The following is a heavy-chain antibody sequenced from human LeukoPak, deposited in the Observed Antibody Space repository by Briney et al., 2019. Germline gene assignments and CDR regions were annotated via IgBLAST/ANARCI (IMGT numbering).Heavy chain of an antibody. CDR2: INHSGST. CDR3: ARGVVRGVNPYYYYYGMDV. Sequence: SETLSLTCAVSVESFSGYYSSGIRHPPRKGLEWVGEINHSGSTNYHPSLKSRVTISVDTSKNQFSLKLRSVTAADTAVYYCARGVVRGVNPYYYYYGMDVWGQGTTVTVSS. J-gene: IGHJ6*01. V-gene: IGHV4-34*01. D-gene: IGHD3-10*01. CDR1: VESFSGYY.